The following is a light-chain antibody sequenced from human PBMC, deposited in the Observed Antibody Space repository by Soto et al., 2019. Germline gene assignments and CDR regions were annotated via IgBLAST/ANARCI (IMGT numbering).Light chain of an antibody. CDR2: GAS. J-gene: IGKJ1*01. Sequence: EIVMTQSPATLSVSPGERATLSCRASQGVTSNLAWYQQRPGQAPRLLIYGASSRATNIPARFSGSGSGTEFTLTISSLQSEDFAIYYCQQYNNWPWMFGQGTKVDIK. CDR3: QQYNNWPWM. V-gene: IGKV3-15*01. CDR1: QGVTSN.